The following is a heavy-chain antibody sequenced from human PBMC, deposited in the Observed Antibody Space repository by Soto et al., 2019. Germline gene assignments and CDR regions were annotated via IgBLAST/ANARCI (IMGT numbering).Heavy chain of an antibody. Sequence: EVQLVESGGGLVQPGGSLRLSCATSGFILSDCAMNWVRQAPGKGLEWVSYISSSSSVIDYADSVKGRFTVSRDNARNSLYLQMNSLRAEDTDVYDCARDLSWGSNWYYYMDVWGKGTTVTVSS. CDR3: ARDLSWGSNWYYYMDV. D-gene: IGHD7-27*01. CDR1: GFILSDCA. J-gene: IGHJ6*03. CDR2: ISSSSSVI. V-gene: IGHV3-48*01.